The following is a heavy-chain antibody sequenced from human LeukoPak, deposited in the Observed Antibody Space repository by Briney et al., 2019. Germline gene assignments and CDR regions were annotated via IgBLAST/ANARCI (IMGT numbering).Heavy chain of an antibody. D-gene: IGHD6-6*01. CDR2: IYYSGST. Sequence: SETLSLTCTVSGGSISSSSYYWGWIRQPPGKGLEWIGSIYYSGSTYYNPSLKSRVTISVDTSKNQFSLKLSSVTAADTAVYYCARRRYSSSYLSFDYWGQGTLVTVSS. CDR3: ARRRYSSSYLSFDY. CDR1: GGSISSSSYY. V-gene: IGHV4-39*07. J-gene: IGHJ4*02.